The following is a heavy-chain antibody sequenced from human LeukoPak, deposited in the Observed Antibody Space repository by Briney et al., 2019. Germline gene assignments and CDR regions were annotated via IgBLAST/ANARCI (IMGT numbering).Heavy chain of an antibody. D-gene: IGHD6-13*01. CDR2: IGSSSSYI. Sequence: GGSLRLSCAASGFTFSSYSMNWVRQAPGKGLEWVSSIGSSSSYIYYADSVKGRFTISRDNAKNSLYLQMNSLRAEDTAVYYCARDLDYRIAAAGKEDLVDYWGQGTLVTVSS. CDR1: GFTFSSYS. J-gene: IGHJ4*02. CDR3: ARDLDYRIAAAGKEDLVDY. V-gene: IGHV3-21*01.